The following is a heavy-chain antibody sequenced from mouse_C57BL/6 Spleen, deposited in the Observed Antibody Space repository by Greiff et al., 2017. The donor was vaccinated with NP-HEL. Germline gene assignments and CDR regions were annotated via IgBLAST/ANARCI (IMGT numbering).Heavy chain of an antibody. CDR3: ARYDGYSFAY. V-gene: IGHV1-19*01. J-gene: IGHJ3*01. CDR1: GYTFTDYY. Sequence: EVQLQESGPVLVKPGASVKMSCKASGYTFTDYYMNWVKQSHGKSLEWIGVINPYNGGTSYNQKFKGKATLTVDKSSSTAYMELNSLTSEDSAVYYCARYDGYSFAYWGQGTLVTVSA. D-gene: IGHD2-3*01. CDR2: INPYNGGT.